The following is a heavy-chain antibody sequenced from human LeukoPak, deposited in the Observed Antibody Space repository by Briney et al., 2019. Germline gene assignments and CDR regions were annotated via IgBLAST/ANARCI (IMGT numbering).Heavy chain of an antibody. CDR3: ASIVGATPFYYYYYMDV. CDR1: GGSISSSSYY. CDR2: IYYSGST. J-gene: IGHJ6*03. V-gene: IGHV4-39*01. Sequence: PSETLSLTCTVSGGSISSSSYYWGWICQPPGRGLEWIGSIYYSGSTYYNPSLKSRVTISVDPSQNQFSLKLRSVTAADTAVYYCASIVGATPFYYYYYMDVWGKGTTVTVSS. D-gene: IGHD1-26*01.